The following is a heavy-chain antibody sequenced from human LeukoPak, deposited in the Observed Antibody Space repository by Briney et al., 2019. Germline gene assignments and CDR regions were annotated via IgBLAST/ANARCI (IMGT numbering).Heavy chain of an antibody. CDR2: ISAFNGNT. CDR1: GYTFTSYA. V-gene: IGHV1-18*01. CDR3: ARDRFSHQYGMDV. Sequence: ASVKVSCKASGYTFTSYAMNWVRQAPGQGLEWMGWISAFNGNTNYAQKLQGRVTMTTDTSTSTAYMELRSLRSDDTAVYYCARDRFSHQYGMDVWGQGTTVTVSS. J-gene: IGHJ6*02. D-gene: IGHD3-3*01.